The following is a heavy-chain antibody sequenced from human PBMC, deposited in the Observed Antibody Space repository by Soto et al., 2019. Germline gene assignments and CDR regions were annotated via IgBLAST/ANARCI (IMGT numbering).Heavy chain of an antibody. V-gene: IGHV1-69*01. CDR3: ARAKSLGITGTTLDAFDI. J-gene: IGHJ3*02. Sequence: QVQLVQSGAEVKKPGSSVKVSCKASGGTFSSYAISWVRQAPGQGLEWMGGIIPIFGTANYAQKFQGRVTITADESTSTAYMELSSRRSEDTAVYYCARAKSLGITGTTLDAFDIWGQGTMVTVAS. CDR1: GGTFSSYA. D-gene: IGHD1-20*01. CDR2: IIPIFGTA.